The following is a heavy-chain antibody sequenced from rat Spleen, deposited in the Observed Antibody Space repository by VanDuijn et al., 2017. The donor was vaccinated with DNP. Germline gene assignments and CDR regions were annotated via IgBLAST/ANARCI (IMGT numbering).Heavy chain of an antibody. D-gene: IGHD1-11*01. V-gene: IGHV5-31*01. Sequence: EVQLVESGGDLVQPGRSLKLSCVVSRFTFNNYWMTWIRQVPGKGLEWVASIRSSGGNTYYPDSVKGRFTISRDVAKNTLYLQMNSLRSEDTATYYCARQSRLTRAMDVWGQGTSVTVSS. CDR3: ARQSRLTRAMDV. J-gene: IGHJ4*01. CDR1: RFTFNNYW. CDR2: IRSSGGNT.